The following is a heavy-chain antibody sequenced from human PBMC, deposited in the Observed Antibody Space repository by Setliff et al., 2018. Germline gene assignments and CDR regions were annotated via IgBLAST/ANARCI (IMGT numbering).Heavy chain of an antibody. J-gene: IGHJ4*02. D-gene: IGHD6-19*01. CDR2: SNPDTGST. CDR3: ARGSGWYDF. V-gene: IGHV1-46*01. CDR1: GYTFTSYY. Sequence: ASVKVSCKASGYTFTSYYVHWVRQAPGQGLEWMGVSNPDTGSTKYAQKFQGRITMTGDTSTSTFHMVLSSLKSEDTAVYYCARGSGWYDFWGQGTLVTVS.